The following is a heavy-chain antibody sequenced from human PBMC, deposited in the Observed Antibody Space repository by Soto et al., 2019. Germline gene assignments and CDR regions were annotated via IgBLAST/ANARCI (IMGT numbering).Heavy chain of an antibody. D-gene: IGHD2-21*02. CDR1: GFSFIDYS. Sequence: WGSLRLSCIASGFSFIDYSMNWFRQAPGEGLQWVSYISSSSDKTYYADSVKGRFTVSRDNAKNALFLEMNSLRDDDTATYYCARLPKGSLVTAWGQGTRVTVSS. CDR2: ISSSSDKT. CDR3: ARLPKGSLVTA. J-gene: IGHJ4*02. V-gene: IGHV3-48*02.